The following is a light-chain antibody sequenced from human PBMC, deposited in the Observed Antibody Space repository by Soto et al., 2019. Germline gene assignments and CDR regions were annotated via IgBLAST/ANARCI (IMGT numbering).Light chain of an antibody. CDR3: QQYSQWPLT. CDR2: GVS. Sequence: VLTQDSGNPSLSSGEGATLSCRVSQSVDSNYLAWYQQKPGQAPRLLMYGVSTRATGIPARFGGSGSATEFTLTISSLQSEDFAVYYCQQYSQWPLTFGGGTKVDIK. V-gene: IGKV3-15*01. CDR1: QSVDSN. J-gene: IGKJ4*01.